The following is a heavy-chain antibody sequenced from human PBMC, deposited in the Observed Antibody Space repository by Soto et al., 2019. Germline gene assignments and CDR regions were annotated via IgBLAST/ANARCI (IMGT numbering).Heavy chain of an antibody. J-gene: IGHJ5*02. D-gene: IGHD1-1*01. CDR1: GFTFSSYW. V-gene: IGHV3-7*01. CDR2: IKQDGSEK. CDR3: ANPYGPRTTSDP. Sequence: VGSLRLSCVASGFTFSSYWMSWVRQAPGKGLEWVANIKQDGSEKNYVDSVKGRFTISRDNAKNSLFLQMNSLRAEDTAVYYCANPYGPRTTSDPWGQETLVTVS.